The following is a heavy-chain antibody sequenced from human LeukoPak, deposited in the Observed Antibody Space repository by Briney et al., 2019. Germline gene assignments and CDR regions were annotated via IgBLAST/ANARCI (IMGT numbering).Heavy chain of an antibody. V-gene: IGHV1-2*02. Sequence: ASVKVSCKASGYTFTGYYMHWVRQAPGQGLEWMGWINPNSGGTNYAQKFQGRVTMTRDTSISTAYMELSRLRSDDTAVYYCARVSRVRRLGELSTLDYWGQGTLVTVSS. CDR1: GYTFTGYY. CDR3: ARVSRVRRLGELSTLDY. CDR2: INPNSGGT. D-gene: IGHD3-16*02. J-gene: IGHJ4*02.